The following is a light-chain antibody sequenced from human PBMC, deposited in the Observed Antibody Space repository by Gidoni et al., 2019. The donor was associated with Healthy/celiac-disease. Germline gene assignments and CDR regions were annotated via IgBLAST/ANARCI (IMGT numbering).Light chain of an antibody. V-gene: IGKV3-11*01. J-gene: IGKJ4*01. CDR3: QQRSNWPPT. Sequence: EMVLTQSPATLSLSPGERATLSCRASQSVSSYLAWYQQKPGQAPRLLIYDASNRATGIPARFSGSWSGTDFTLTISSLEPEDFAVYYCQQRSNWPPTFGGGTKVEIK. CDR1: QSVSSY. CDR2: DAS.